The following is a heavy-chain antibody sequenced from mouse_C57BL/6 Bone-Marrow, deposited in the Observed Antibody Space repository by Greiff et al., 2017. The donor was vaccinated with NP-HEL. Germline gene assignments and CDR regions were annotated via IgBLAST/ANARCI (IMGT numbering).Heavy chain of an antibody. J-gene: IGHJ3*01. CDR1: GFNIKDDY. Sequence: EVQLQQSGAELVRPGASVKLSCTASGFNIKDDYMHWVKQRPEQGLEWIGWIDPENGDTEYASQFQGKATITADTSSNTAYLQLSSLTSEDTAVYYCTTSPAWFAYWGQGTLVTVSA. CDR2: IDPENGDT. CDR3: TTSPAWFAY. V-gene: IGHV14-4*01.